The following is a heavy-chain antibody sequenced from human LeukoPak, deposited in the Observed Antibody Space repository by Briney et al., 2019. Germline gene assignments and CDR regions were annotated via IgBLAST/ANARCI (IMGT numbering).Heavy chain of an antibody. J-gene: IGHJ2*01. CDR1: GFTFSDYY. Sequence: PGGPLRLSCAASGFTFSDYYMSWIRQAPGKGLEWVSYISSSSSYTNYADSVKGRFTISRDNAKNSLYLQINSRRAEDTAVYYCARVSYNSNPEYWYFDLWGRGTLVTVSS. V-gene: IGHV3-11*05. CDR2: ISSSSSYT. D-gene: IGHD4-11*01. CDR3: ARVSYNSNPEYWYFDL.